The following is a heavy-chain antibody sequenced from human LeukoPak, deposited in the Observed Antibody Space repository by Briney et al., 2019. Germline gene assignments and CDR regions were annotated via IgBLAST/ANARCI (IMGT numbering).Heavy chain of an antibody. V-gene: IGHV3-11*01. CDR3: ASLRGGYDSFAFDY. CDR1: GVTFNDYF. Sequence: AGGSLRLSCAASGVTFNDYFMSWIRQAPGKGLEWVSYISSSGSTIYCVDSVKGRFTISRDNAKNSLYLQMNSLRAEDTAVYYCASLRGGYDSFAFDYWGQGTLVTVSS. J-gene: IGHJ4*02. D-gene: IGHD5-12*01. CDR2: ISSSGSTI.